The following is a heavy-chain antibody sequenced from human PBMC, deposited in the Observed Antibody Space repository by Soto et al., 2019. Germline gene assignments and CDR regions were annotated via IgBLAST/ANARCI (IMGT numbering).Heavy chain of an antibody. Sequence: ASVKVSCKASGYTFTSYGISWVRQAPGQGLEWMGWISAYNGNTNYAQKLQGRVTMTTDTSTSTAYMDLRSLRSDDTAVYYCARDRGLGTVTTPTAFDIWGQGTMVTVSS. CDR2: ISAYNGNT. J-gene: IGHJ3*02. CDR3: ARDRGLGTVTTPTAFDI. CDR1: GYTFTSYG. D-gene: IGHD4-17*01. V-gene: IGHV1-18*01.